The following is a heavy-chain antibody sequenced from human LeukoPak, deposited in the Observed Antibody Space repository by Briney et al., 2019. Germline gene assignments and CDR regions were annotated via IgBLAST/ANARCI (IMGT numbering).Heavy chain of an antibody. D-gene: IGHD4-17*01. CDR1: GNSISSYY. Sequence: PSETLSLTCTVSGNSISSYYWSWIRQPAGKGLEWIGRIYTSGSTNYNPSLKSRVTMSVDTSKNQFSLNLSSVSAADTAFYYCARETTGLARYFDYWGQGTLVTVSS. CDR3: ARETTGLARYFDY. J-gene: IGHJ4*02. V-gene: IGHV4-4*07. CDR2: IYTSGST.